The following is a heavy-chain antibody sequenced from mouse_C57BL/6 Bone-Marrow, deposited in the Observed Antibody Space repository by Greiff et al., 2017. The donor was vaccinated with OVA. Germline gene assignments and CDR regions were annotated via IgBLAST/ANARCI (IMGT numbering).Heavy chain of an antibody. V-gene: IGHV8-8*01. CDR3: ARTDGYHPYHYAMDY. D-gene: IGHD2-3*01. CDR1: GFSLSTFGMG. CDR2: IWWDDDK. J-gene: IGHJ4*01. Sequence: QVTLKESGPGILQPSQTLSLTCSFSGFSLSTFGMGVGWIRQPSGKGLEWLAHIWWDDDKYYNPALKSRLTISKDTSKNQVFLKIANVDTADTATYFCARTDGYHPYHYAMDYWGQGTSVTVSS.